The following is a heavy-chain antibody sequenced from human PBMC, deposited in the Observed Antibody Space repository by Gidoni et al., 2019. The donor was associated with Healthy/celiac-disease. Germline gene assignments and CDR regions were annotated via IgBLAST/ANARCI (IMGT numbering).Heavy chain of an antibody. CDR2: IIPSIGTA. Sequence: QVQLVQSGAAVKKPGSSVKVSCKASGGTSSSYAISWVRQAPGQGLEWMGGIIPSIGTANYAQKFQGRVTITADESTSTAYMELSSLRSEDTAVYYCASVALPNWGVSYDAFDIWGQGTMVTVSS. D-gene: IGHD7-27*01. CDR3: ASVALPNWGVSYDAFDI. J-gene: IGHJ3*02. V-gene: IGHV1-69*12. CDR1: GGTSSSYA.